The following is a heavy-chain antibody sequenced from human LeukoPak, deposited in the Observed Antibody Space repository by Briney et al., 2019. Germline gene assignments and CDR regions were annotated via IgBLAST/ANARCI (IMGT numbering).Heavy chain of an antibody. V-gene: IGHV4-59*01. CDR1: GGSFSGYY. CDR2: IYYSGST. CDR3: ARSYSAYYDFWSGYYTCYFDY. Sequence: SETLSLTCAVYGGSFSGYYWSWIRQPPGKGLEWIGYIYYSGSTNYNPSLKSRVTISVDTSKNQFSLKLSSVTAADTAVYYCARSYSAYYDFWSGYYTCYFDYWGQGTLVTVSS. J-gene: IGHJ4*02. D-gene: IGHD3-3*01.